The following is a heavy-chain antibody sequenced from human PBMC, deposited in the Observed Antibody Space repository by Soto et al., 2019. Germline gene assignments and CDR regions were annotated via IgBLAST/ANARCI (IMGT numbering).Heavy chain of an antibody. Sequence: QVQLQESGPGLVKPSGTLSLTCAVSGGSVNSDVWWSWVRQPPGKALEWIGQIYHSGGTNYNPSLKSRVTISVDKSKNQFSLKLTYVTVSDTAVYYWAREGGVLGQFWSDYWGQGTLVTVSS. CDR3: AREGGVLGQFWSDY. CDR1: GGSVNSDVW. CDR2: IYHSGGT. V-gene: IGHV4-4*02. D-gene: IGHD3-3*02. J-gene: IGHJ4*02.